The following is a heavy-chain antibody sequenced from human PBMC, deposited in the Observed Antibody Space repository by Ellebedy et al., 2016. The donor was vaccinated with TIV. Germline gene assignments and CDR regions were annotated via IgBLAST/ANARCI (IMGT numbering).Heavy chain of an antibody. CDR1: DGSINSFY. Sequence: MPSETLSLTCTVSDGSINSFYWSWIRQPPGKRLEWIGYIYYSGSTNYNPSLKSRVTMSVDTSKNQFSLKLSSVSAADTAVYYCARHLEFYFDYWGQGNLVTVSS. D-gene: IGHD3-10*01. CDR3: ARHLEFYFDY. J-gene: IGHJ4*02. CDR2: IYYSGST. V-gene: IGHV4-59*08.